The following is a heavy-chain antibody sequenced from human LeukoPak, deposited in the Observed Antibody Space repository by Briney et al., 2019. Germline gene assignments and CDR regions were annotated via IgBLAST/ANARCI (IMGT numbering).Heavy chain of an antibody. V-gene: IGHV4-31*03. CDR1: GGSISSGVNY. CDR2: IFYSGST. Sequence: SETLSLTCTVSGGSISSGVNYWSWSRQHPGKGLEWIGYIFYSGSTYYNPSLKSRVSISVDTSKNQFSLKVSSVTAADTAVYYCARVVGTHFQHWGQGTLVTVSS. J-gene: IGHJ1*01. D-gene: IGHD1-26*01. CDR3: ARVVGTHFQH.